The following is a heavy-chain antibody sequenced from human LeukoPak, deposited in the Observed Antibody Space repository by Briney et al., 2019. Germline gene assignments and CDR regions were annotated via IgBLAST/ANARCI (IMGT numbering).Heavy chain of an antibody. J-gene: IGHJ4*02. CDR2: ISSSSSTI. D-gene: IGHD3-3*01. Sequence: WGTLRLSCAASGFTFSSYSMNRVRQAPGKGLEWVSYISSSSSTIYYADSVKGRFTISRDNAKNSLYLQMTSVRADDTAMYYCVRDDYDFWSGYQRYFEFWGQGTLVTVSS. V-gene: IGHV3-48*04. CDR3: VRDDYDFWSGYQRYFEF. CDR1: GFTFSSYS.